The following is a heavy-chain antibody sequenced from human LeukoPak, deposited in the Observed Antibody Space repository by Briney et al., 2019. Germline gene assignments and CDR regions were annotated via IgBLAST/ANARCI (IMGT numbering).Heavy chain of an antibody. Sequence: SETLSLTCTVSGGSISSYYWSWIRQPAGKGLEWIGRIHPSGSTNYNPSLKSRVTMSVDTSKKQFSLKLNSVTAADTAMYYCARDLTIIGDAGFPHSWFDPWGQGSLVIVSS. J-gene: IGHJ5*02. V-gene: IGHV4-4*07. CDR3: ARDLTIIGDAGFPHSWFDP. CDR2: IHPSGST. CDR1: GGSISSYY. D-gene: IGHD3-22*01.